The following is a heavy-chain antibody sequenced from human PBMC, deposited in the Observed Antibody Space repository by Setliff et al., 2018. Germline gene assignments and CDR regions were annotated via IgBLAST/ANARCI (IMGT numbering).Heavy chain of an antibody. V-gene: IGHV3-23*01. D-gene: IGHD3-9*01. Sequence: LRLSCAASGFTFSSYAMSWVRQAPGKGLEWVSAISGSGGSTYYADSVKGRFTISRDNSKNTLYLQMNSLRAEDTAVYYCAKKGLVIIWDYYYGMDVWGQGTTVTVSS. CDR3: AKKGLVIIWDYYYGMDV. J-gene: IGHJ6*02. CDR1: GFTFSSYA. CDR2: ISGSGGST.